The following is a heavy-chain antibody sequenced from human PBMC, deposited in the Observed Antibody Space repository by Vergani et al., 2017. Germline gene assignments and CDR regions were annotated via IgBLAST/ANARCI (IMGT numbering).Heavy chain of an antibody. D-gene: IGHD2-2*01. J-gene: IGHJ4*02. CDR3: AHSPDCSSTSCYGEYGTSFDS. CDR2: IYWDDDK. Sequence: QITLKESGPTLVKPTQTLTLTCTFSGFSLSTSGVGVGWIRQPPGKALEWLALIYWDDDKRYSPSLKSRLTITKDTSKNQVVLTMTNMDPVDTATYYCAHSPDCSSTSCYGEYGTSFDSWGQGTLVTVSS. CDR1: GFSLSTSGVG. V-gene: IGHV2-5*02.